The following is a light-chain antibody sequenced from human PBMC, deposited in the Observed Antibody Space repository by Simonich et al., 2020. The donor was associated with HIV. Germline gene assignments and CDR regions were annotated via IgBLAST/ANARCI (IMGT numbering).Light chain of an antibody. J-gene: IGKJ3*01. V-gene: IGKV4-1*01. Sequence: DIVMTQSPDSLAVSLGERATINCNSSQSVLYSSNNKNYLAWYQQKPGPPPKLLIYWASTRESGVHDRFSGSGSGTDFTLTISSMQSEDFAVYYCQQYGSSPFTFGPGTKVDIK. CDR2: WAS. CDR3: QQYGSSPFT. CDR1: QSVLYSSNNKNY.